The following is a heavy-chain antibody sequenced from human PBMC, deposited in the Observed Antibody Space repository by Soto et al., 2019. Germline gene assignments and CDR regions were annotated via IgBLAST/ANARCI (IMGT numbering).Heavy chain of an antibody. CDR3: AXGDSTDCSNGVCSFFYNHDMDV. D-gene: IGHD2-8*01. J-gene: IGHJ6*02. CDR2: INPKSGGT. Sequence: ASVKVSCKASGYSFTDYHIHWVRQAPGQGLEWLGRINPKSGGTSTAQKFQGWVTMTTDTSISTASMELTRLTSDDTAIYYCAXGDSTDCSNGVCSFFYNHDMDVWGQGTTVTV. V-gene: IGHV1-2*04. CDR1: GYSFTDYH.